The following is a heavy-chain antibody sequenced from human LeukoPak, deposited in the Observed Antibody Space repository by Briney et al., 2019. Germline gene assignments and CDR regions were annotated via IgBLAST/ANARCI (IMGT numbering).Heavy chain of an antibody. CDR1: GGTFSNYA. Sequence: SVTVSCTASGGTFSNYAISWVRQAPGQGLEWMGGIIPILGTANYAQKFQGRVTITADESTSTAYMELSSLRSEDTAVYYCATAFYDSSGSGNYYYYGMDVWGQGTTVTVSS. CDR2: IIPILGTA. D-gene: IGHD3-22*01. J-gene: IGHJ6*02. CDR3: ATAFYDSSGSGNYYYYGMDV. V-gene: IGHV1-69*13.